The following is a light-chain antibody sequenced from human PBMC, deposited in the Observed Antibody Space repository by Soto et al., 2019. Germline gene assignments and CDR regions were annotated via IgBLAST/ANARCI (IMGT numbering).Light chain of an antibody. CDR3: QHYNDYSRM. J-gene: IGKJ1*01. Sequence: GDRVTITCRTSQSVDSWLAWYQQKPGKAPKLLIYKAPSLQTGVPSRFSGSGSGTEFTLTISSLQPDDFATYYCQHYNDYSRMFGQGTKVEIK. V-gene: IGKV1-5*03. CDR2: KAP. CDR1: QSVDSW.